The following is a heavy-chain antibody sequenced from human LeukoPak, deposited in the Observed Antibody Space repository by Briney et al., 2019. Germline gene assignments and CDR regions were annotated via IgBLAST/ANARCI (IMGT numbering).Heavy chain of an antibody. D-gene: IGHD4-23*01. CDR3: ARRAGYGGWFDP. CDR1: GGSISSYY. CDR2: IYYSGST. J-gene: IGHJ5*02. Sequence: SETLSLTCTVSGGSISSYYWSWIRQPPGKGLEWIGYIYYSGSTNYNPSLKSRVTISVDTSKNQFSLKLSSVTAADTAVYYCARRAGYGGWFDPWGQGTLVTVSS. V-gene: IGHV4-59*01.